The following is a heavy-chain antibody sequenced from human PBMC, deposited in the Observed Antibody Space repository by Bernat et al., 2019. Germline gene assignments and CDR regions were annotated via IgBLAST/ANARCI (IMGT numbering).Heavy chain of an antibody. J-gene: IGHJ6*02. V-gene: IGHV3-23*04. CDR3: AKGALAGQQLPPHYYNGMDV. D-gene: IGHD6-13*01. Sequence: EVQLVESGGGLVQPGGSLRLSCAASGFTFSTYAMTWVRRGPGKGLEWISSVSGSGGSTFYANSVKGRFTISRDNSKNTLNLQMNSLRVEDTAVYYCAKGALAGQQLPPHYYNGMDVWGQGTTVTVSS. CDR2: VSGSGGST. CDR1: GFTFSTYA.